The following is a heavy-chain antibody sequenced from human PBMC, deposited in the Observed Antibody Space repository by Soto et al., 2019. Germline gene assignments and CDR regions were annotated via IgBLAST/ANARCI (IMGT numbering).Heavy chain of an antibody. CDR2: ISYDGSNK. V-gene: IGHV3-30-3*01. D-gene: IGHD5-12*01. CDR3: GREQRDGYNPDFAY. Sequence: QVQLVESGGGVVQPGRSLRLSCAASGFTFSSYAMHWVRQAPGKGLEWVAVISYDGSNKYYADSVKGRFTISRDNSKNTLYLKMNSLRAEDTAVYYWGREQRDGYNPDFAYWGQGTLVTVSS. J-gene: IGHJ4*02. CDR1: GFTFSSYA.